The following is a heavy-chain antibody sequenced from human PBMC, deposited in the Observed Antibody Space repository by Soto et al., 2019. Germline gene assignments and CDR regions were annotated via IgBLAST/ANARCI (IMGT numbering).Heavy chain of an antibody. CDR1: GGSISSSNW. Sequence: SETLSLTCAVSGGSISSSNWWSWVRQSPGQGLEWIGSFHNSGSLHYNPPFKSRATISVDTPKNQFSLRLNSVIAADTAVYYCARLGAYYQSLDPWGPGTLVTVSS. D-gene: IGHD2-21*01. J-gene: IGHJ5*02. V-gene: IGHV4-4*02. CDR3: ARLGAYYQSLDP. CDR2: FHNSGSL.